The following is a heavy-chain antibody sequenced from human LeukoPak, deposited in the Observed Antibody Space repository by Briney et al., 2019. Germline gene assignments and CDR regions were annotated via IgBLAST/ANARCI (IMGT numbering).Heavy chain of an antibody. CDR2: ISSSSSYI. CDR1: GFTFSSYS. CDR3: ARSHYYGSGSPDWFDP. Sequence: GVSLRLSCAASGFTFSSYSMNWVRQAPGKGLEWVSSISSSSSYIYYADSVKGRFTISRDNAKNSLYLQMNSLRAEDTAVYYCARSHYYGSGSPDWFDPWGQGTLVTDSS. V-gene: IGHV3-21*01. D-gene: IGHD3-10*01. J-gene: IGHJ5*02.